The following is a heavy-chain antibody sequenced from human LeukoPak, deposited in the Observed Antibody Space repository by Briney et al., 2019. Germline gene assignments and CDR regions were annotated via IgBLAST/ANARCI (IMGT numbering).Heavy chain of an antibody. CDR2: IYYSGST. CDR3: ARQSNSFSLGYYYYYYMDV. J-gene: IGHJ6*03. D-gene: IGHD4-23*01. Sequence: PSETLSLTCTVSVGSISSHYWSCIRRPPGKGLECIGYIYYSGSTNYNPSLKSRVTLSVDTSKNQFSLKLSSVTAAGTAVYYCARQSNSFSLGYYYYYYMDVWGKGTTVTVSS. CDR1: VGSISSHY. V-gene: IGHV4-59*08.